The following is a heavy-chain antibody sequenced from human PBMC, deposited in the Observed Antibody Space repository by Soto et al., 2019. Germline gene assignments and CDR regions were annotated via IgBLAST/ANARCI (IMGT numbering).Heavy chain of an antibody. CDR2: IYRSGST. J-gene: IGHJ4*02. Sequence: QLQLQESGSGLVKPSQTLSLTCAVSGGSVSSGGYSWIWIRQPPGKGLEWIGYIYRSGSTYYNPSLKSRVTISVDRSKNQFSLKLSSVTAADTAVYYCARYSIAARRGIDYWGQGTLVTVSS. CDR3: ARYSIAARRGIDY. D-gene: IGHD6-6*01. CDR1: GGSVSSGGYS. V-gene: IGHV4-30-2*01.